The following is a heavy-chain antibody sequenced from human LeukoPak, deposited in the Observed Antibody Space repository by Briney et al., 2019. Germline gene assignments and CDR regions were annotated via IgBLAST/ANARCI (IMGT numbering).Heavy chain of an antibody. Sequence: GSLRLSCEVSGFTFSAYSMNWVRQAPGKGLEWIGDIYYSGSIKYNPSLKSRVTMSVDTSKNQFSLKLSSVTAADTAIYYCARENPSGYYNRPIDYWGQGTLVTVSS. J-gene: IGHJ4*02. D-gene: IGHD3-22*01. V-gene: IGHV4-59*01. CDR1: GFTFSAYS. CDR2: IYYSGSI. CDR3: ARENPSGYYNRPIDY.